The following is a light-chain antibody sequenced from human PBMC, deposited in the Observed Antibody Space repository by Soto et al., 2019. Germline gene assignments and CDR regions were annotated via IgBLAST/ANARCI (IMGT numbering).Light chain of an antibody. CDR2: DVN. V-gene: IGLV2-14*03. J-gene: IGLJ1*01. CDR1: SGDIGAYDY. Sequence: QSVLTQPASVSGSPGQSITISCTGTSGDIGAYDYVSWYQQHPGTAPKLMIYDVNDRPSGVSDRFSGSKSANTASLTISGLQAEDEADYYCSSYTSASTYVFGHGTKLTVL. CDR3: SSYTSASTYV.